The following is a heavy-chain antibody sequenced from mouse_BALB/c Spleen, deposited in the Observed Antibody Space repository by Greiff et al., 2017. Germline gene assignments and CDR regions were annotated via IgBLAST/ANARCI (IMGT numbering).Heavy chain of an antibody. D-gene: IGHD4-1*01. Sequence: VMLVESGPGLVQPSQSLSITCTVSGFSLTSYGVHWVRQSPGKGLEWLGVIWSGGSTDYNAAFISRLSISKDNSKSQVFFKMNSLQADDTAIYYCARTGTPFAYWGQGTLVTVSA. J-gene: IGHJ3*01. CDR1: GFSLTSYG. V-gene: IGHV2-4-1*01. CDR2: IWSGGST. CDR3: ARTGTPFAY.